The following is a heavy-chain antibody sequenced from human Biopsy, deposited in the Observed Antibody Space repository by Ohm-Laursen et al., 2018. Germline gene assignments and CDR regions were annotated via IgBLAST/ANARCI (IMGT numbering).Heavy chain of an antibody. D-gene: IGHD4-11*01. J-gene: IGHJ5*02. Sequence: SLRLSCAASGFISSTYTMNWVRQAPGKGLGWVAIIREHGNEEFYVDSVKGRFTISGDNARNSVYLQMNSLRAEDTAIYYCARGNGPSAWGQGTLVTVSS. V-gene: IGHV3-7*04. CDR3: ARGNGPSA. CDR2: IREHGNEE. CDR1: GFISSTYT.